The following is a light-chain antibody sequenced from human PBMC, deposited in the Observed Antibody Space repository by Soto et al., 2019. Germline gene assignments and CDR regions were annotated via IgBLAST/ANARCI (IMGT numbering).Light chain of an antibody. V-gene: IGLV2-14*01. J-gene: IGLJ3*02. CDR2: EVS. CDR3: SSYTSSSTRV. CDR1: SSDVGGYNY. Sequence: QSALTQPASVSGSPGHSITISCTGTSSDVGGYNYVSWYQQHPGKAPKLMIYEVSNRPSGVSNRFSGSKSGNTASLTISGLQAEDEADYYCSSYTSSSTRVFGGGPSSPS.